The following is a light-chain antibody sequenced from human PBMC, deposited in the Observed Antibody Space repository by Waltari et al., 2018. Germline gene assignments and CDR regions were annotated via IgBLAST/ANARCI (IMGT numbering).Light chain of an antibody. Sequence: EIVLTQSPGTLSLSPGERATLSCRASQSVSSNKLAWYQQKPGQAPRLLIYGASSRATDIPDRFSGSGSGTDFTLTISRLEPEDFAVYYCQQYGTSLLVTFGGGTKVEIK. CDR3: QQYGTSLLVT. J-gene: IGKJ4*01. V-gene: IGKV3-20*01. CDR1: QSVSSNK. CDR2: GAS.